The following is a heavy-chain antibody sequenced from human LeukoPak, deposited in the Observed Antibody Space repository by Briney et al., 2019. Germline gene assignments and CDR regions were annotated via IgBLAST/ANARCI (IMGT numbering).Heavy chain of an antibody. CDR3: TPSVMITFGGVIVGG. J-gene: IGHJ4*02. CDR2: IRSKANSYAT. V-gene: IGHV3-73*01. CDR1: GFTFSGSA. D-gene: IGHD3-16*02. Sequence: GGSLRLSCAASGFTFSGSAMHWVRQASGKGLEWVGRIRSKANSYATAYAASVKGRFTISRDDSKNTAYLQMNSLKTEDTAAYYCTPSVMITFGGVIVGGWGQGTLVTVSS.